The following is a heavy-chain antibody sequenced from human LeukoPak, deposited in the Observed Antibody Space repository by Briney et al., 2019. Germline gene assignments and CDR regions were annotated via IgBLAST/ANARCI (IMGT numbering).Heavy chain of an antibody. J-gene: IGHJ4*02. V-gene: IGHV1-24*01. CDR1: GYTLSDLS. D-gene: IGHD2-15*01. CDR3: TSLSYRGGGAFDY. CDR2: FNPEDDET. Sequence: ASVKVSCKLSGYTLSDLSMHWVRQAPGQGLEWMGGFNPEDDETIYAQKFQGRVTVTKDTSTDTTYMELSSLRSEDTAVYYCTSLSYRGGGAFDYWGQGTLVTVSS.